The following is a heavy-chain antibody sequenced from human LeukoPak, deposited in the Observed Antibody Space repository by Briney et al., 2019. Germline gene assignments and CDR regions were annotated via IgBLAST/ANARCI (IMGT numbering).Heavy chain of an antibody. D-gene: IGHD3-10*01. CDR1: RFTFGDYA. CDR3: ARGHYGSGSYYNLDY. Sequence: MPGGSLRLSCTASRFTFGDYAMSWIRQAPGKGLEWVSYISSSGVTIYYADSVKGRFTISRDNARNSLYLQMNSLRAEDTAVYYCARGHYGSGSYYNLDYWGQGTLVTVSS. CDR2: ISSSGVTI. V-gene: IGHV3-11*01. J-gene: IGHJ4*02.